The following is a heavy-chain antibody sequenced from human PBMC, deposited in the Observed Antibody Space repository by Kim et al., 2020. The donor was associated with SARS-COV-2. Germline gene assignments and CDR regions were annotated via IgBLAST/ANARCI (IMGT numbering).Heavy chain of an antibody. V-gene: IGHV3-9*01. J-gene: IGHJ4*02. Sequence: IDDADSVKGRFTITRDNGKNSLYLQMNSLRAEETAFYYCAKNSGYDYAFDYWGQGTLVTVSS. D-gene: IGHD5-12*01. CDR2: I. CDR3: AKNSGYDYAFDY.